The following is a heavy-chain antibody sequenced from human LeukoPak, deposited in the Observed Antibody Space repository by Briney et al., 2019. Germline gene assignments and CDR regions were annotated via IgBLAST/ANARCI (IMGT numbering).Heavy chain of an antibody. J-gene: IGHJ4*02. CDR1: GYTFTSYA. CDR2: INMYNGNT. Sequence: ASVKVSCKASGYTFTSYAISWVRQAPGQGPEWMGWINMYNGNTKYAQKLQGRVTMTTDTSTSTAYMELSSLRSDDTAVYYCARVVGNYVWGSYRPEGCFDSWGQGTLVTVSS. CDR3: ARVVGNYVWGSYRPEGCFDS. V-gene: IGHV1-18*01. D-gene: IGHD3-16*02.